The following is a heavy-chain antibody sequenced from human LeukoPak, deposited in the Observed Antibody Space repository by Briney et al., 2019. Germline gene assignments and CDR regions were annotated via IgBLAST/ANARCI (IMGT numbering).Heavy chain of an antibody. CDR3: ARLLVVVITPGAFDI. D-gene: IGHD3-22*01. Sequence: GESLKISCKGSGYSFTSYWIGWVRQMPGKGLEWMGIIYPGDSDTRYSPSFQGQVTISADKSISTAYLQWSSLKASDTAMYYCARLLVVVITPGAFDIWGQGTMVTVSS. CDR1: GYSFTSYW. V-gene: IGHV5-51*01. CDR2: IYPGDSDT. J-gene: IGHJ3*02.